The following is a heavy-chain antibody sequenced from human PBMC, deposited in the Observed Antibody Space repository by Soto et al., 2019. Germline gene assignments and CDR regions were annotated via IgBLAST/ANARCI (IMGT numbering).Heavy chain of an antibody. CDR3: ARDEDYVDNGLDY. CDR1: GFTFSKHG. V-gene: IGHV3-33*01. CDR2: IVADGRSQ. D-gene: IGHD4-17*01. Sequence: QVQLVESGGGVVQPGTSLRLSCAASGFTFSKHGMHWVRQAPGKGLEWMAVIVADGRSQHYADSVKGRFTISRDNSKNTVFLQMNSLRAEDTAVYYWARDEDYVDNGLDYWGQGTLVTVSS. J-gene: IGHJ4*02.